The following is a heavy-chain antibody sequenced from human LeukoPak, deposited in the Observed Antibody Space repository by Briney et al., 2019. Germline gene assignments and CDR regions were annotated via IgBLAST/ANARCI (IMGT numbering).Heavy chain of an antibody. Sequence: ASVKVSCEAFGYTFTSNYMHWVRQAPGQGPEWMGVISPSGGSTTYAQKFQGRVTLTRDMSTSTDYLELSSLRSEDTAVYYCARGRSEYYDSSGYLGYWGQGTLVTVSP. CDR2: ISPSGGST. CDR3: ARGRSEYYDSSGYLGY. V-gene: IGHV1-46*01. CDR1: GYTFTSNY. J-gene: IGHJ4*02. D-gene: IGHD3-22*01.